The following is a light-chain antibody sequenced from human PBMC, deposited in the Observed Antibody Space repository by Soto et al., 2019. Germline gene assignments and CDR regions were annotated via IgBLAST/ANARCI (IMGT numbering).Light chain of an antibody. Sequence: IQMTQSPSWLSASLGDIVTITFRAIQCITNDLGWYQQKPWNAPKLLIYAPSSLQSGVPSRFSGRGSGTDFTLTISSLQPEDFATYYCLQDYNSPRTLGQGTKVDI. J-gene: IGKJ1*01. CDR1: QCITND. CDR3: LQDYNSPRT. CDR2: APS. V-gene: IGKV1-6*01.